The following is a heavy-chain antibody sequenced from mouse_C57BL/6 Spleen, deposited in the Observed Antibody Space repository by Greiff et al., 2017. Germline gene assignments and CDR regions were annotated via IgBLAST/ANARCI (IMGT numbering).Heavy chain of an antibody. V-gene: IGHV3-6*01. CDR3: ACATDYFDY. CDR2: ISHDGSN. CDR1: GYSITSGYY. Sequence: VQLQQSGPGLVKPSQSLSLTCSVTGYSITSGYYWNWIRQFPGNKLEWMGNISHDGSNNYNPSLKNRISITRDTSKNQFVLKLNSVTTEDTATYYCACATDYFDYWGQGTTLTVSA. J-gene: IGHJ2*01. D-gene: IGHD1-1*01.